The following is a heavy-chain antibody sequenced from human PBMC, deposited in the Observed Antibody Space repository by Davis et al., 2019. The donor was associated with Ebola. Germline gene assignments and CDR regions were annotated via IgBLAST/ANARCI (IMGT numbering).Heavy chain of an antibody. V-gene: IGHV3-23*01. J-gene: IGHJ4*02. Sequence: PGGSLRLSCAASGFTFSSYAMSWVRQAPGKGLEWVSAISGSGGSTYYADSVKGRFTIPRDNSKNTLYLQMNSLRAEDTAVYYCAKGRGSYYTLFDYWGQGTLVTVSS. CDR2: ISGSGGST. CDR1: GFTFSSYA. D-gene: IGHD1-26*01. CDR3: AKGRGSYYTLFDY.